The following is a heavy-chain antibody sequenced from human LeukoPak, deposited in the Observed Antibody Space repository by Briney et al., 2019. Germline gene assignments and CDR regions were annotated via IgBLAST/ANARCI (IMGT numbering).Heavy chain of an antibody. CDR1: GFTFSSYG. CDR2: ISYDGSNK. CDR3: ASGGFYGFWSGYYTPFDY. V-gene: IGHV3-30*03. Sequence: GGSLRLSCAASGFTFSSYGMHWVRQAPGKGLEWVAVISYDGSNKYYADSVKGRFTISRDNSKNTLYLQMNSLRVEDTAMYYCASGGFYGFWSGYYTPFDYWGQGTLVTVSS. J-gene: IGHJ4*02. D-gene: IGHD3-3*01.